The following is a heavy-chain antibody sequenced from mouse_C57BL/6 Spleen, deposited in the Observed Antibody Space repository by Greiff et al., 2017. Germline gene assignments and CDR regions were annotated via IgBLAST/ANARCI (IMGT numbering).Heavy chain of an antibody. D-gene: IGHD1-1*01. V-gene: IGHV1-82*01. J-gene: IGHJ2*01. Sequence: LVESGPELVKPGASVKISCKASGYAFSSSWLNWVKQRPGKGLEWIGRIYPGDGDTNYNGKFKGKATLTADKSSSTAYMQLSSLTSEDSAVYFCARWGTTVVPDYWGQGTTLTVSS. CDR2: IYPGDGDT. CDR1: GYAFSSSW. CDR3: ARWGTTVVPDY.